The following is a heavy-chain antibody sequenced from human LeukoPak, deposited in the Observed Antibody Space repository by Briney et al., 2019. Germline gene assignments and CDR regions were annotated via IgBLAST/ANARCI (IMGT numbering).Heavy chain of an antibody. J-gene: IGHJ1*01. V-gene: IGHV3-21*01. CDR1: GFTFNSYS. D-gene: IGHD1-26*01. CDR2: ISSSSSHM. CDR3: VRDSGSSYGYYFLH. Sequence: PAGSLRLSCAASGFTFNSYSMYWVRQAPGKGLEWVSSISSSSSHMFYADSVKGRFIISRDNANNALYLQMNSLRAEDTAVYYCVRDSGSSYGYYFLHWGQGTLVTVSS.